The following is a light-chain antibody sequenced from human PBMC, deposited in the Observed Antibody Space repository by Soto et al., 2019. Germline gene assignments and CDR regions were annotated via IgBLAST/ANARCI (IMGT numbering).Light chain of an antibody. J-gene: IGLJ3*02. Sequence: QSVLTQPASVSGSPGQSITISCTGTSSDVGGYNYVSWYQQHPGKAPKLMIYGVSSRPSGVSNRFSGSKSGNTASLTISGLQAEDEADYYCSSYTSSSTWVFGGGTKVTVL. CDR1: SSDVGGYNY. CDR3: SSYTSSSTWV. CDR2: GVS. V-gene: IGLV2-14*01.